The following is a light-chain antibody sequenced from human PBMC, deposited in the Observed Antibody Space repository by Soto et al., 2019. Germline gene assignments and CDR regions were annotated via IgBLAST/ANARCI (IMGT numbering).Light chain of an antibody. V-gene: IGKV3-20*01. CDR2: GAS. CDR1: PSVSANY. J-gene: IGKJ3*01. CDR3: HQDGSSPFT. Sequence: EVVLKQSPATLSLSPGERATRSCRANPSVSANYLAWYQQEPGQAPRLLIYGASSRATAIPDRFSGSGSGADFTITSSRLEPEDIAVFYGHQDGSSPFTFGPGTKVYIK.